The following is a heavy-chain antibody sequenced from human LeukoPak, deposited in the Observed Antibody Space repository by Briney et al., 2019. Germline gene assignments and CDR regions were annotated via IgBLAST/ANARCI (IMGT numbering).Heavy chain of an antibody. Sequence: SETLSLSCTVSGVSINGYYWSWIRQPPGKGLEWVGYISYIGNTDYNPSLKSRVTISVDSSKDQFSLKLNSVTAADTAVYYCTSVQRGDFYHNGMDVWGQGTTVTVSS. D-gene: IGHD2-2*01. J-gene: IGHJ6*02. CDR1: GVSINGYY. CDR2: ISYIGNT. CDR3: TSVQRGDFYHNGMDV. V-gene: IGHV4-59*01.